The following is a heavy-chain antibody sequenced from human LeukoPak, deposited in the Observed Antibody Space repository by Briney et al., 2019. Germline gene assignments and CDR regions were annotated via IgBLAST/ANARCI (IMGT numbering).Heavy chain of an antibody. J-gene: IGHJ3*02. CDR1: GGSISSYY. CDR3: ARDGFGAFDI. CDR2: IYYSGST. D-gene: IGHD3-16*01. V-gene: IGHV4-59*01. Sequence: PSETLSLTCTVSGGSISSYYWSWIWQPPGKGLEWIGYIYYSGSTNYNPSLKSRVTISVDTSKNQFSLKLSSVTAADTAVYYCARDGFGAFDIWGQGTMVTVSS.